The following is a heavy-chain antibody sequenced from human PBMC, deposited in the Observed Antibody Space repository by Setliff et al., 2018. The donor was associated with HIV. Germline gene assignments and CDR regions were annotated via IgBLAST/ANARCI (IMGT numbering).Heavy chain of an antibody. D-gene: IGHD2-8*01. CDR1: GDTFNNCA. CDR2: ISTYSDET. Sequence: ASVKVSCKASGDTFNNCAVTWVRQAPGQGLEWMGWISTYSDETSSSQNLQGRLTMTTDTSTGTAYMELSSLRSEDTAVYYCASGSGYCKNGNCYIGVHKNPDKYYFDYWGQGTLVTVSS. CDR3: ASGSGYCKNGNCYIGVHKNPDKYYFDY. V-gene: IGHV1-18*01. J-gene: IGHJ4*02.